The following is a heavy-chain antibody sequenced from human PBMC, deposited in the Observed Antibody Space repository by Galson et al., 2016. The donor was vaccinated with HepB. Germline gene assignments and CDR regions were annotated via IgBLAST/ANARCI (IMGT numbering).Heavy chain of an antibody. CDR1: GDSIATYY. V-gene: IGHV4-4*07. Sequence: SETLSLTCTVSGDSIATYYWSWIRQSAGKGLEWIGRIYPTTSDIYNPSLQSRVTMSADTSKNQLSLSLSSVTAADTAVYHCARPVVPGYIDVWGKGTTVIVSS. CDR3: ARPVVPGYIDV. CDR2: IYPTTSD. D-gene: IGHD2-21*01. J-gene: IGHJ6*03.